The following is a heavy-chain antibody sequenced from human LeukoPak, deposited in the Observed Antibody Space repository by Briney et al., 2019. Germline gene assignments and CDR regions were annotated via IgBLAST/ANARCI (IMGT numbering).Heavy chain of an antibody. Sequence: GASVKVSGKASGYTFTSYDINWVRQATGQGLEWMGWMNPNSGDTGYAEKFQGRVTMTGNTSIRTAYMELSSLRSEDTAVYYCAILGWFDPWGQGTLVTVSS. CDR3: AILGWFDP. CDR2: MNPNSGDT. CDR1: GYTFTSYD. J-gene: IGHJ5*02. V-gene: IGHV1-8*01.